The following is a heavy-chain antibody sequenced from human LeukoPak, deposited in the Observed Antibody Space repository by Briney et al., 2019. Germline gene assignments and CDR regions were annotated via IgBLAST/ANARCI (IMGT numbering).Heavy chain of an antibody. CDR1: GFTFSSYG. Sequence: GGSLRLSCAASGFTFSSYGMHWVRQAPGKGLEWVAVIWYDGSNKYYADSVKGRFTISRDNSKNTLYLQMNSLRAEDTAVYYCARDPLDLAYCGGDCYRPHAFDIWGQGTKVTVSS. D-gene: IGHD2-21*02. J-gene: IGHJ3*02. V-gene: IGHV3-33*01. CDR2: IWYDGSNK. CDR3: ARDPLDLAYCGGDCYRPHAFDI.